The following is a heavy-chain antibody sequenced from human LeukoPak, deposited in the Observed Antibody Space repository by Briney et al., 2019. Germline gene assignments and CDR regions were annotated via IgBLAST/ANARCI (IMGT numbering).Heavy chain of an antibody. D-gene: IGHD3-3*01. Sequence: ASVKVSCKASGYTFTSYDINWVRQATGQGLEWMGWMNPNSGNTGYAQKFQGRVTMTRNTSISTAYMELSSLSSEDTAVYYCARGLRFLEWLSRTYYFDYWGQGTLVTVSS. CDR2: MNPNSGNT. CDR1: GYTFTSYD. V-gene: IGHV1-8*01. J-gene: IGHJ4*02. CDR3: ARGLRFLEWLSRTYYFDY.